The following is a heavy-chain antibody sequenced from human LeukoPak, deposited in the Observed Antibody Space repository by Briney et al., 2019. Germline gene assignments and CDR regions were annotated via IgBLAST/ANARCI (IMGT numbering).Heavy chain of an antibody. J-gene: IGHJ4*02. CDR1: GYRFSSYW. CDR3: ARGEMRYCSGGYCYDY. CDR2: IYPGDSDT. V-gene: IGHV5-51*01. Sequence: GESLKISFQGSGYRFSSYWIAWVRQMPGKGLEWMGIIYPGDSDTRYSPSFQGQVTISADKSISTAYLQWSSLKASDTAMYYCARGEMRYCSGGYCYDYCGQGTLVTVSS. D-gene: IGHD2-15*01.